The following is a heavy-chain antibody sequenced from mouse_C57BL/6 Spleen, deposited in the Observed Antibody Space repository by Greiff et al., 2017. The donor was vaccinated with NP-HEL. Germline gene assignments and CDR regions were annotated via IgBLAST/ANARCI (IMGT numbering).Heavy chain of an antibody. V-gene: IGHV5-9-1*02. CDR2: ISSGGDYI. D-gene: IGHD1-1*01. J-gene: IGHJ4*01. Sequence: DVKLVESGEGLVKPGGSLKLSCAASGFTFSSYAMSWVRQTPEKRLEWVAYISSGGDYIYYADTVKGRFTISRDNARNTLYLQMSSLKSEDTAMYYCIRDYYGKGLGRYYAMDYWGQGTSVTVSS. CDR1: GFTFSSYA. CDR3: IRDYYGKGLGRYYAMDY.